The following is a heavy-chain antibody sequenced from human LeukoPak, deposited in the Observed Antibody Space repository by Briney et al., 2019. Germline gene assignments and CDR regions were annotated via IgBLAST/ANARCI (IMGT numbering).Heavy chain of an antibody. D-gene: IGHD3-10*01. V-gene: IGHV3-30*18. J-gene: IGHJ4*02. Sequence: PGGSLRLSCAASGFTFSSYGMHWVHQAPGKGLEWVAVISYDGSNKYYADSVKGRFTISRDNSKNTLYLQMNSLRAEDTAVYYCAKDQVRVLWFGELLLGYFDYWGQGTLVTVSS. CDR3: AKDQVRVLWFGELLLGYFDY. CDR1: GFTFSSYG. CDR2: ISYDGSNK.